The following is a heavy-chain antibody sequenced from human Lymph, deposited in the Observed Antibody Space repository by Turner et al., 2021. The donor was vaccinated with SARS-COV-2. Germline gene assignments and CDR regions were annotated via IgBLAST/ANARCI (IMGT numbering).Heavy chain of an antibody. CDR1: GGTFSSYA. J-gene: IGHJ6*02. V-gene: IGHV1-69*10. CDR2: IIPLLRIA. CDR3: ARVVGGFGELGYYYYYGMDV. D-gene: IGHD3-10*01. Sequence: QVQLVQSGAEVKKPGSSVKVSCKASGGTFSSYAISWVRQAPGQGLEWLGWIIPLLRIATYAQKFQGRATITADTSTRTAYMELSSLRSEDTALFYCARVVGGFGELGYYYYYGMDVWGQGTTVTVSS.